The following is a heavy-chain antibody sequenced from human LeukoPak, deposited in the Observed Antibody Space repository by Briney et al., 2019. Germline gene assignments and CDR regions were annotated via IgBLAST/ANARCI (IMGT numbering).Heavy chain of an antibody. CDR2: ISGSGHDI. Sequence: GGSLRLSCAASGFTFSDSYMTWVRQAPGKGVEWVAYISGSGHDINYSDSVKGRFTISRDNAKNSLYLQMSSLRVEDTAVYYCARIWFGESLLIDYWGQGTLVTVSS. CDR3: ARIWFGESLLIDY. J-gene: IGHJ4*02. CDR1: GFTFSDSY. D-gene: IGHD3-10*01. V-gene: IGHV3-11*04.